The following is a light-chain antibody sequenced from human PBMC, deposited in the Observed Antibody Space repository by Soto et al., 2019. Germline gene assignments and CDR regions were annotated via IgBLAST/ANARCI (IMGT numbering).Light chain of an antibody. CDR2: RNN. CDR1: SSNIGGNY. CDR3: AAWDASMSALV. Sequence: QSVLTQPPSASGTPGQRVTISCSGTSSNIGGNYVYWYQQLPGTAPKLLIYRNNQRPSGVPDRFSGAKSGTSASLAISGLRSEDEADYYCAAWDASMSALVFGGGTKLTVL. V-gene: IGLV1-47*01. J-gene: IGLJ3*02.